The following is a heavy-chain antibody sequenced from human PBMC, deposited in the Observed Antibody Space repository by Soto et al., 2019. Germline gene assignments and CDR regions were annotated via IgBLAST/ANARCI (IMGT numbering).Heavy chain of an antibody. J-gene: IGHJ6*02. CDR2: IKSKTDGGTT. D-gene: IGHD5-18*01. Sequence: EVQLVESGGGLVKPGGSLRLSCAASGFTFSNAWMSWVRQAPGKGLEWVGRIKSKTDGGTTDYAAPVKGRFTISRDDSKNSRDLQMNSLRAEDTAVYYCAKMTSGSYGRNYGMDVWGQGTTVTVSS. CDR3: AKMTSGSYGRNYGMDV. CDR1: GFTFSNAW. V-gene: IGHV3-15*01.